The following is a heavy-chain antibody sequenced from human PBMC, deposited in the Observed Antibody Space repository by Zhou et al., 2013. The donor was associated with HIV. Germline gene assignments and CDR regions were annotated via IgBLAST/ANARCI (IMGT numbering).Heavy chain of an antibody. CDR2: IIPIFGTA. CDR1: GGTFSSYA. J-gene: IGHJ4*02. V-gene: IGHV1-69*05. D-gene: IGHD1-26*01. Sequence: QVQLVQSGAEVKKPGSSVKVSCKASGGTFSSYAISWVRQAPGQGLEWMGGIIPIFGTANYAQKFQGRVTITTDESTSTAYMELSSLRSEDTAVYYCARGRRGSYYVPSDYWGQGTLVTVSS. CDR3: ARGRRGSYYVPSDY.